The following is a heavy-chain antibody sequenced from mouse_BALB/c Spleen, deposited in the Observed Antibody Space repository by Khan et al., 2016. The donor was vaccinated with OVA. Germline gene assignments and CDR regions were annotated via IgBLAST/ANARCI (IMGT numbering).Heavy chain of an antibody. V-gene: IGHV5-9-3*01. CDR3: ARPPITTVVATSYWFFDV. J-gene: IGHJ1*01. D-gene: IGHD1-1*01. Sequence: EVQLVESGGGLVKPGGSLKLSCAASGFTFSSYAMSWVRQTPEKRLEWVATISSGGNYTYYPDSVKGRLTISRDNAKNTLYLQLSSLRSEDTAMYYCARPPITTVVATSYWFFDVWGAGTTVTVSS. CDR2: ISSGGNYT. CDR1: GFTFSSYA.